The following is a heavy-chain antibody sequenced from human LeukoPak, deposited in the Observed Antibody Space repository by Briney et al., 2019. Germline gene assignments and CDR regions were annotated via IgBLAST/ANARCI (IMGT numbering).Heavy chain of an antibody. CDR1: GXTFSNYG. D-gene: IGHD6-13*01. CDR2: ISDDGSDK. J-gene: IGHJ4*02. V-gene: IGHV3-30*18. Sequence: GGSLRLSCAASGXTFSNYGMHWVRQAPGKGREWVAVISDDGSDKYSADSVKGRFTISRDNSKNALYLQMNSLRPEDTAVYYCAKDSSRAAADYYFDYWGQGTLVTVSS. CDR3: AKDSSRAAADYYFDY.